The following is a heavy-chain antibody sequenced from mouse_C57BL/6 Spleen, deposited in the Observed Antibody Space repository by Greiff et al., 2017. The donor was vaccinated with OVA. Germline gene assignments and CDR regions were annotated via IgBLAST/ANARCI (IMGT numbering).Heavy chain of an antibody. CDR2: INPNNGGT. CDR3: ARFYYGNYDY. J-gene: IGHJ2*01. V-gene: IGHV1-26*01. D-gene: IGHD2-1*01. CDR1: GYTFTDYY. Sequence: VQLQQSGPELVKPGASVKISCKASGYTFTDYYMNWVKQSHGKSLEWIGDINPNNGGTSYNQKFKGKATLTVDKSSSTAYMELRSLTSEDSAGYYCARFYYGNYDYWGQGTTLTVSS.